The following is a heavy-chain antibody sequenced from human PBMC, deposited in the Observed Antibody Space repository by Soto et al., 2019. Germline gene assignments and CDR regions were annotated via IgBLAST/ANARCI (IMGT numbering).Heavy chain of an antibody. CDR1: GDSISGSPYY. CDR2: IFYDGYT. V-gene: IGHV4-39*01. D-gene: IGHD6-13*01. J-gene: IGHJ4*02. Sequence: QVQLQESGPGLVMPSETLSLTCTVSGDSISGSPYYWGWIRQPPGKRLEWIGSIFYDGYTVYTPSLQSRATISVDTSKNQFSLTLASVAAAATATYFCARLQTAGPHYWGQGILVTVSS. CDR3: ARLQTAGPHY.